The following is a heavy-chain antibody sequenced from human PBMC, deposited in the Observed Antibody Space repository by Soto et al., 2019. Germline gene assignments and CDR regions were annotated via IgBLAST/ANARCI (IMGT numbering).Heavy chain of an antibody. CDR2: ISFDGSHK. J-gene: IGHJ4*02. V-gene: IGHV3-30*18. D-gene: IGHD2-15*01. CDR3: AKDGAPRYCSRSSCHPAGAY. CDR1: SFTFNNSG. Sequence: GGCMKLSSAGSSFTFNNSGLHWVRQAPGKGLDWVSFISFDGSHKYYADSVKGRFTISRDNSNNMLYLQMDSLTTEDTAVYYCAKDGAPRYCSRSSCHPAGAYWGQGTLVTAPQ.